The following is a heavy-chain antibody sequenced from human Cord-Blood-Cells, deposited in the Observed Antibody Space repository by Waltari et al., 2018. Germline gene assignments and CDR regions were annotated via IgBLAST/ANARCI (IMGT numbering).Heavy chain of an antibody. D-gene: IGHD6-13*01. CDR1: GGSCSGYY. Sequence: QVQLQQWGAGLLKPSETLSLTCAVYGGSCSGYYWSWIRQPPGKGLEWIGEINHSGSTNYNPSLKSRVTISVDTSKNQFSLKLSSVTAADTAVYYCARRVLAAAAYYYYYYMDVWGKGTTVTVSS. CDR2: INHSGST. V-gene: IGHV4-34*01. J-gene: IGHJ6*03. CDR3: ARRVLAAAAYYYYYYMDV.